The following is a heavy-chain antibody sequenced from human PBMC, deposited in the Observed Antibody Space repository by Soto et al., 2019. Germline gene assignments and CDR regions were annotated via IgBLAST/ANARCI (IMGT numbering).Heavy chain of an antibody. CDR3: AIGVQYYDRSTYDFDI. V-gene: IGHV4-39*01. CDR1: GDSISRSNYY. Sequence: QLQLQESGPGLVKPWETLSLTCTVSGDSISRSNYYWAWIRQPPGKGPEWVGSIFRNGDTYKTPSLMSRVSIFVDTSSNELSLKLSSVPAAESAVYYCAIGVQYYDRSTYDFDIWGQGILVTVSS. D-gene: IGHD3-16*01. J-gene: IGHJ4*02. CDR2: IFRNGDT.